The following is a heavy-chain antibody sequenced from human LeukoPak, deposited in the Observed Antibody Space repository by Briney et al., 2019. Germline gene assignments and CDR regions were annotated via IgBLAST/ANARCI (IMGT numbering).Heavy chain of an antibody. J-gene: IGHJ4*02. CDR3: AKENEVDLTSYYFDY. Sequence: GGSLTLSWAVAGFTFSSFAMGWVRQAAGKGLGWVSAISGSGGSTYYADSVKGRFTISRDNSKNTLYLQMNSLRAEDTAVYYCAKENEVDLTSYYFDYWGQGTLVTVSS. V-gene: IGHV3-23*01. CDR1: GFTFSSFA. D-gene: IGHD3-9*01. CDR2: ISGSGGST.